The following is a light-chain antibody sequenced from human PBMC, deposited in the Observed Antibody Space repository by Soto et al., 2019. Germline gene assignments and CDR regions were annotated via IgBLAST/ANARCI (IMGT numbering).Light chain of an antibody. J-gene: IGLJ1*01. CDR2: DVS. CDR1: SSDVGGYNY. V-gene: IGLV2-14*01. Sequence: QSVLTQPASVSGSPGQSITISCTGTSSDVGGYNYVSWYQQHPGKAPKLMIYDVSNRPSGVSNRFSGSKSGNTASLTISGLQAEDEADYYCSSYTSSSTYVFGTGTKADRP. CDR3: SSYTSSSTYV.